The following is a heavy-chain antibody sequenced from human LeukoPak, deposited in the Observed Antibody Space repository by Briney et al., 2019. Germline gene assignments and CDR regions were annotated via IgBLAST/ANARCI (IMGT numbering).Heavy chain of an antibody. V-gene: IGHV4-39*01. Sequence: SETLSLTCTVSGGSISSSNYYWAWIRQPPGKGLEWIGNIHYSGSTYYNASLNSRITMSIDTSRNRFSLRLSSVTAADTAVFFCARLPERSDLLPSYANSFDWWGQGTLVTVSS. J-gene: IGHJ4*02. CDR3: ARLPERSDLLPSYANSFDW. CDR2: IHYSGST. D-gene: IGHD3-9*01. CDR1: GGSISSSNYY.